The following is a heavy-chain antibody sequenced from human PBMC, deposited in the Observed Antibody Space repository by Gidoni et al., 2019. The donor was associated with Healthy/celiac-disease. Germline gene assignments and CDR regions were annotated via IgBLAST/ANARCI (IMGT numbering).Heavy chain of an antibody. J-gene: IGHJ4*02. D-gene: IGHD6-19*01. V-gene: IGHV1-69*08. CDR2: IIPILGIA. Sequence: QVQLVQSGAEVKKPGSSVKVSCKASGGTFSSYTISWVRQAPGQGLEWMGRIIPILGIANYAQKFQGRVTITADKSTSTAYMELSSLRSEDTAVYYCARDRGIAVAGTGRYYFDYWGQGTLVTVSS. CDR1: GGTFSSYT. CDR3: ARDRGIAVAGTGRYYFDY.